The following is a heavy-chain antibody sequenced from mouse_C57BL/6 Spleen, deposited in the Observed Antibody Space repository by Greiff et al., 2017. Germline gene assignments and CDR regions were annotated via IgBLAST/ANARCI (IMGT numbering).Heavy chain of an antibody. CDR3: ARIWDGDYYAMDY. Sequence: VQRVESGPGLVAPSQSLSITCTVSGFSLTSYAISWVRQPPGKGLEWLGVIWTGGGTNYNSALKSRLSISKDNSKSQVFLKMNSLQTDDTARYYCARIWDGDYYAMDYWGQGTSVTVSS. V-gene: IGHV2-9-1*01. CDR1: GFSLTSYA. D-gene: IGHD4-1*01. J-gene: IGHJ4*01. CDR2: IWTGGGT.